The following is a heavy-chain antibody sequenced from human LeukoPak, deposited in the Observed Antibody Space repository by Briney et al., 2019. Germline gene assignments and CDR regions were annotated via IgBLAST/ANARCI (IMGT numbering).Heavy chain of an antibody. D-gene: IGHD2-2*02. CDR1: GVSMRGYY. J-gene: IGHJ4*02. CDR2: ISYSGGT. CDR3: ARRAIPSEPHYLDF. Sequence: SETLSLTCIVSGVSMRGYYLTWIRQPPGKGLEWIGYISYSGGTNYNPSLESRVTMSVYTSKNEFSLYVNSVTAADTTIYYCARRAIPSEPHYLDFWGQGILVTASS. V-gene: IGHV4-59*08.